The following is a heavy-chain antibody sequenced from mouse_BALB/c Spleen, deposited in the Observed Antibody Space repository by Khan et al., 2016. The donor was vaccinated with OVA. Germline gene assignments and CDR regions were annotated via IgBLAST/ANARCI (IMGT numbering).Heavy chain of an antibody. CDR2: ISTGSYNI. J-gene: IGHJ2*01. CDR3: ARGNYYGTSYVDY. CDR1: GFTFSSFG. V-gene: IGHV5-17*02. D-gene: IGHD1-1*01. Sequence: EVELVESGGGLVQPGGSRKLSCAVSGFTFSSFGMHWVRQAPEKGLEWVAYISTGSYNIYYADTVKGRFTISRDNPKNTLFLQMTSLRSEDTAMYYCARGNYYGTSYVDYGGQGTTLTVSS.